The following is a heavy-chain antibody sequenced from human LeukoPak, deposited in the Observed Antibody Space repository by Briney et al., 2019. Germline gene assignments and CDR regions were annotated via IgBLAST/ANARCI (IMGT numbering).Heavy chain of an antibody. CDR1: GFTFGDYL. CDR3: SRGSGWLSVY. CDR2: ISGGTT. V-gene: IGHV3-49*03. J-gene: IGHJ4*02. Sequence: GGSLRLSCAASGFTFGDYLMSRFRQAPGKGLEWIGFISGGTTEYAASVKGRFTISRDDSTSIAYLQMNSLTTEDTAVYYCSRGSGWLSVYWGQGTLATVSS. D-gene: IGHD6-19*01.